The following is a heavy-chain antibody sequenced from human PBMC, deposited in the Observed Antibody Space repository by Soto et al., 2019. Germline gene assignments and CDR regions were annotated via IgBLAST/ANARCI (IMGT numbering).Heavy chain of an antibody. CDR3: ASVAMDCSGGSCYPGAFDY. J-gene: IGHJ4*02. V-gene: IGHV1-18*01. Sequence: QVQLVQSGAEVKKPGASVKVSCKASGYTFTSYGISWVRQAPGQGLEWMGWISAYNGNTNYAQKLQGRVTMTTDTSTSTAYMELRSLRSDDTAVYYCASVAMDCSGGSCYPGAFDYWGQGTLVTVSS. CDR2: ISAYNGNT. CDR1: GYTFTSYG. D-gene: IGHD2-15*01.